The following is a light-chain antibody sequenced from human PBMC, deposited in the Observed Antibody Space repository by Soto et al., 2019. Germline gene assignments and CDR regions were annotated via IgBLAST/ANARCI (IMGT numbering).Light chain of an antibody. J-gene: IGLJ2*01. CDR2: VGPGGIVG. CDR1: SGYILYN. Sequence: QPVLTQPPSASASLGASVTLTCTLSSGYILYNVDWYQQRPGKGPQFVMRVGPGGIVGSKGEGIPDRFSVSASDLNRFLTIKNIQEGDERDYHCGADHGSGSNFVFGGGTKLTVL. CDR3: GADHGSGSNFV. V-gene: IGLV9-49*03.